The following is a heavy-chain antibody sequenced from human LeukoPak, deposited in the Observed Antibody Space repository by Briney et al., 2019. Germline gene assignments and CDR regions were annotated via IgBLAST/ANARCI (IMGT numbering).Heavy chain of an antibody. D-gene: IGHD5-12*01. Sequence: QPGGSLRLSCAASGLTFSSYAMSWVRQAPGKGLEWVSAISGSGGSTYYADSVKGRFTISRDNSKNTLYLQMNSLRAEDTAVYYCANLHSCCDSRVPYYYYYMDVWGKGTTVTVSS. CDR3: ANLHSCCDSRVPYYYYYMDV. CDR2: ISGSGGST. V-gene: IGHV3-23*01. CDR1: GLTFSSYA. J-gene: IGHJ6*03.